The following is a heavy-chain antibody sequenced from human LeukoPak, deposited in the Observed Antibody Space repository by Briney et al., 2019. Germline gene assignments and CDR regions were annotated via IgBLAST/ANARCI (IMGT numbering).Heavy chain of an antibody. V-gene: IGHV3-43*02. D-gene: IGHD3-22*01. Sequence: GGSLRLSCAASGFXFDDYAIHWVRQAPGKGLEWVSLISGDGGSTYYADSVKGRFTISRDNSKNSLYLQMNSLRTEDTALYYCAKDLDYYDSSGVDYWGQGTLVTVSS. J-gene: IGHJ4*02. CDR3: AKDLDYYDSSGVDY. CDR2: ISGDGGST. CDR1: GFXFDDYA.